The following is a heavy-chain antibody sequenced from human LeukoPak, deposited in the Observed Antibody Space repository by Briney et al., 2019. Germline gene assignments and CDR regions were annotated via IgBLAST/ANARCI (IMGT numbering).Heavy chain of an antibody. CDR3: ARLGYSYGFFFDY. D-gene: IGHD5-18*01. CDR2: IYYSGST. Sequence: SETLSLTCTVSGGSISSSSYYWGWIRQPPGKGLEWIGSIYYSGSTYYNPSLKSRVTISVDTSKNQFSLKLSSVTAADTAVYYCARLGYSYGFFFDYWGQGTLVTVSS. V-gene: IGHV4-39*01. J-gene: IGHJ4*02. CDR1: GGSISSSSYY.